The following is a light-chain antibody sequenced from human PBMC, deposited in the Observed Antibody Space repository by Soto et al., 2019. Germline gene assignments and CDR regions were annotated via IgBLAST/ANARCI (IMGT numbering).Light chain of an antibody. V-gene: IGKV3-15*01. CDR2: GAS. CDR3: QHYNQWPPFT. J-gene: IGKJ3*01. CDR1: QSVRSS. Sequence: EIVMTQSPATLSVSPGERATLSCRASQSVRSSLAWYQHKPGQVPRLLIYGASTRATGVPVRFSGSGSGTDFTLSISSLQAEDVAVYYCQHYNQWPPFTFGHGTKVHIK.